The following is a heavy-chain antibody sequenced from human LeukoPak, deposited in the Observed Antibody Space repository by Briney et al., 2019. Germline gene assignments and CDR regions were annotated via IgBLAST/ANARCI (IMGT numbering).Heavy chain of an antibody. Sequence: ASVKASCKASGYTFTSYGISWVRQAPGQGLEWMGWISAYNGNTNYAQKLQGRVTMTTDTSTSTAYMELRSLRSDDTAVYYCSRNIYYDSRARYNGFAPWGRETLFTVSS. V-gene: IGHV1-18*01. J-gene: IGHJ5*02. CDR1: GYTFTSYG. CDR2: ISAYNGNT. CDR3: SRNIYYDSRARYNGFAP. D-gene: IGHD3-22*01.